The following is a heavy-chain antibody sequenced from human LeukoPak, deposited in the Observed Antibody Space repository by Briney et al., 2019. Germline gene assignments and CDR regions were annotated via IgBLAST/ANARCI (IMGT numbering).Heavy chain of an antibody. CDR1: GFTFSSYS. Sequence: GGSLRLSCAASGFTFSSYSMNWVRQAPGKGLEWVSGINWNGGSTGYADSVKGRFTISRDNAKNSLYLQMNSLRAEDTALYYCARDGGSSWNRFDYWGQGTLVTVSS. J-gene: IGHJ4*02. D-gene: IGHD6-13*01. CDR2: INWNGGST. V-gene: IGHV3-20*04. CDR3: ARDGGSSWNRFDY.